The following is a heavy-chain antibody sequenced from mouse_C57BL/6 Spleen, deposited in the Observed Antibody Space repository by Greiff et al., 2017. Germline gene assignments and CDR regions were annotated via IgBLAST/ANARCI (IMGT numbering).Heavy chain of an antibody. V-gene: IGHV5-6*01. J-gene: IGHJ2*01. Sequence: EVKLVESGGDLVKPGGSLKLSCAASGFTFSSYGMSWVRQTPDKRLEWVATISSGGSYTYYPASVKGRFTISRDNAKNTLYLQMSSLKSEDTAMDYCARHAWEGYYFDYWGQGTTLTVSS. CDR3: ARHAWEGYYFDY. CDR2: ISSGGSYT. CDR1: GFTFSSYG. D-gene: IGHD4-1*01.